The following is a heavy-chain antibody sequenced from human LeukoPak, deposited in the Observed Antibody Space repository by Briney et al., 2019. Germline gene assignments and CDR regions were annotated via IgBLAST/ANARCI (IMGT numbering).Heavy chain of an antibody. CDR2: IYSGGST. D-gene: IGHD3-22*01. J-gene: IGHJ4*02. V-gene: IGHV3-53*01. Sequence: GGSLRLSCAASGFTVSSNYMSWVRQAPGKGLEWVSVIYSGGSTYYADSVKGRFTISRDNSKNTLYLQMNSLGAEDTAVYYCAKEEEEYYYDSSDYRGQGTLVTVSS. CDR1: GFTVSSNY. CDR3: AKEEEEYYYDSSDY.